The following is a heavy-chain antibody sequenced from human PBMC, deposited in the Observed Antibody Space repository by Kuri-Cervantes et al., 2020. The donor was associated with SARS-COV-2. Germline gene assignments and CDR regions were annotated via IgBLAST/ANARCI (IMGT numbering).Heavy chain of an antibody. CDR2: IIPMFGTA. J-gene: IGHJ4*02. V-gene: IGHV1-69*13. CDR3: ARDCGGTDCYTIIYAMSE. Sequence: SVKVSCKASGDSFSSYSFNWVRQAPGQGLEWMGGIIPMFGTADYAQKFQGKVTITADESTSTVYMELTSLRSDDTAVYYCARDCGGTDCYTIIYAMSEWGQGTLVTVSS. CDR1: GDSFSSYS. D-gene: IGHD2-21*02.